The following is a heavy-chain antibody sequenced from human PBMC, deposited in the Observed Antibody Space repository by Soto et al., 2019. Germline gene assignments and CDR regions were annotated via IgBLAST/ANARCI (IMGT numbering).Heavy chain of an antibody. V-gene: IGHV4-59*01. CDR2: IFYSGNS. D-gene: IGHD4-4*01. Sequence: PSETLSLTCTVSGGSISSYYWSWIRQSPGKGLEWIGNIFYSGNSNYNPSLKSRVTMSVDTSKNQFILKLNSVTAADTAVYYCASRDYNDAFDIWGQGTMVTVSS. CDR1: GGSISSYY. J-gene: IGHJ3*02. CDR3: ASRDYNDAFDI.